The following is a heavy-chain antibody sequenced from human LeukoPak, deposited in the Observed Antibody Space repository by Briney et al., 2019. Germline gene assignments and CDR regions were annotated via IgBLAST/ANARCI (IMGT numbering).Heavy chain of an antibody. CDR3: AVRYCSSTSCSLF. V-gene: IGHV3-21*01. Sequence: GGSLRLSCAASGFTFSSYSMNWVRQAPGKGLEWVSSISSSSSYIYYADSVKGRFTISRDNAKNSLYLQMNSLSAEDTAVYYCAVRYCSSTSCSLFWGQGTLVTVSS. D-gene: IGHD2-2*01. CDR1: GFTFSSYS. J-gene: IGHJ4*02. CDR2: ISSSSSYI.